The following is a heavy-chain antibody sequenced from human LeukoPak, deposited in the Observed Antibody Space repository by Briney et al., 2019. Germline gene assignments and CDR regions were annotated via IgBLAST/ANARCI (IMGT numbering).Heavy chain of an antibody. V-gene: IGHV4-4*07. D-gene: IGHD3-22*01. Sequence: KPSETLSLTCTVSRGSISSYYWSWIRQPAGKGLEWIGRIYTSGSTNYNPSLKSRVTMSVDTSKNQFSLKLSSVTAADTAVYYCAITYYYDSSGYYYDKCAFDIWGQGTMVTVSS. CDR3: AITYYYDSSGYYYDKCAFDI. CDR2: IYTSGST. J-gene: IGHJ3*02. CDR1: RGSISSYY.